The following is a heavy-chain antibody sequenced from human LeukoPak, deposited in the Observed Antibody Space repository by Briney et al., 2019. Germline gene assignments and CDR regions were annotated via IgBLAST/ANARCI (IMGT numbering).Heavy chain of an antibody. Sequence: GGSLRLSCVASGFSFSHYPMSWVRQAPGKGLEWVSAISGSGGSTYYGDSVKGRFTISRDNSKNTLYLQMNSLRAEDTAVYYCARDSELLVVPAAVGYWGQGTLVTVSS. J-gene: IGHJ4*02. CDR3: ARDSELLVVPAAVGY. D-gene: IGHD2-2*01. CDR2: ISGSGGST. CDR1: GFSFSHYP. V-gene: IGHV3-23*01.